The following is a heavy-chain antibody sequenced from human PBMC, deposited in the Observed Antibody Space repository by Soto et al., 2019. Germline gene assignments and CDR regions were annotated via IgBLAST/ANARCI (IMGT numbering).Heavy chain of an antibody. J-gene: IGHJ6*02. CDR2: IIPIFGTA. CDR3: ARPIWSELQTTLYYYYGMDV. CDR1: GGTFSSYA. V-gene: IGHV1-69*13. D-gene: IGHD1-7*01. Sequence: ASVKVSCKASGGTFSSYAISWVRQAPGQGLEWMGGIIPIFGTANYAQKFQGRVTITADESTSTAYMELSSLRSEDTAVYYCARPIWSELQTTLYYYYGMDVWGHGTTVTVSS.